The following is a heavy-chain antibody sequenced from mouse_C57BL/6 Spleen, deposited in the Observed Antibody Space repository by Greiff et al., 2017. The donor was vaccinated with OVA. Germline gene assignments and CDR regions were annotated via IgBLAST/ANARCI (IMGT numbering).Heavy chain of an antibody. Sequence: QVTLKVSGPGILQSSQTLSLTCSFSGFSLRTSGMGVSWIRQPSGKGMEWLAHIYWDDDKRYNPSLKSRLTISKDTSRNQVFLKITSVDTADTATYYCARRDTVTTWFAYWGQGTLVTVSA. D-gene: IGHD2-1*01. V-gene: IGHV8-12*01. CDR1: GFSLRTSGMG. J-gene: IGHJ3*01. CDR2: IYWDDDK. CDR3: ARRDTVTTWFAY.